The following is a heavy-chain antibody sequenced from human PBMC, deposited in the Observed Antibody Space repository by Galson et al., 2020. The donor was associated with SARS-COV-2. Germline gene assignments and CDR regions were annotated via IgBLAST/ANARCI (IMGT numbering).Heavy chain of an antibody. CDR2: TNSDGSSA. CDR3: AREGEDTWYDYVMDA. J-gene: IGHJ6*02. CDR1: GFTFRTYS. D-gene: IGHD3-16*01. V-gene: IGHV3-74*01. Sequence: GESLKISCAASGFTFRTYSMHWVRHVSGKGLEWLSRTNSDGSSAIYADSVKGRLTISRDNAMNMLYLHMNSLRVDDTAVYYCAREGEDTWYDYVMDAWGQGTTVTVSS.